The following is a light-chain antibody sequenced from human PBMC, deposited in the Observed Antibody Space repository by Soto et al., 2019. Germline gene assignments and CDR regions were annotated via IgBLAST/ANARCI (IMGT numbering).Light chain of an antibody. V-gene: IGLV1-40*01. CDR2: GNG. J-gene: IGLJ2*01. CDR3: QSYDSSLSGHVV. CDR1: SSNIGAGYD. Sequence: QAVVTQPPSVSGAPGQRVTISCTGSSSNIGAGYDVHWYQQLPGTAPKLLIYGNGNRPSGVPDRFSGSKSGTSASLAITGLQAEDEADYYCQSYDSSLSGHVVFGGGTKLTVL.